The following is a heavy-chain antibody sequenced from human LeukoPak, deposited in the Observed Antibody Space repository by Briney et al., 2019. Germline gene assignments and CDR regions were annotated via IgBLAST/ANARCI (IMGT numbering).Heavy chain of an antibody. D-gene: IGHD2-15*01. CDR3: TTTPKDIVVVVAEVY. Sequence: AGGSLRLSCAVSGFTFSNAWMSWVRQAPGKGLEWVGRIKSKTDGGTTDYAAPVKGRFTISRDDSKNTLYLQMNSLKTEDTAVYYCTTTPKDIVVVVAEVYWGQGTLVTVSS. CDR1: GFTFSNAW. CDR2: IKSKTDGGTT. V-gene: IGHV3-15*01. J-gene: IGHJ4*02.